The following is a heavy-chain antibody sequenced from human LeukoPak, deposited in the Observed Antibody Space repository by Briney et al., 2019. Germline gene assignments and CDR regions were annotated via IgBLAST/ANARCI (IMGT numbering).Heavy chain of an antibody. V-gene: IGHV1-2*02. Sequence: WASVKVSCKASGYTFTGYYMHWVRQAPGQGLEWMGWINPNSGGTNYAQKFQGRVTMTRDTSISTAYMELSRLRSDDTAVYYCATARGYDYVWGSSPPGYWGQGTLVTVSS. CDR3: ATARGYDYVWGSSPPGY. CDR2: INPNSGGT. CDR1: GYTFTGYY. J-gene: IGHJ4*02. D-gene: IGHD3-16*01.